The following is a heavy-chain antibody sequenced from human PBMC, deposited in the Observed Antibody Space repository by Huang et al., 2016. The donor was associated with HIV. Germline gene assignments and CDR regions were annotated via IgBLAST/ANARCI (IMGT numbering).Heavy chain of an antibody. CDR2: IIPRLGNR. D-gene: IGHD3-16*01. CDR1: GGSFNNFG. Sequence: QVQLVQSGAEVRKPGSSVKVSCRASGGSFNNFGINWVGQAPGQGLEGMGGIIPRLGNRNDAQRFKDMCTITADETTGVVHLEVTSLRSDDTAVYFCAKRGGAWGSPYAFDLWGPGTMVTVSS. J-gene: IGHJ3*01. CDR3: AKRGGAWGSPYAFDL. V-gene: IGHV1-69*10.